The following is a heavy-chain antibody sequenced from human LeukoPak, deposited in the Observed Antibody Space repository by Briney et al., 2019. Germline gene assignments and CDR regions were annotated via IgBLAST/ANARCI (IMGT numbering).Heavy chain of an antibody. CDR2: ISSSSSYI. Sequence: KPGGSLRLSCAASGFTFSSYSMNWVRQAPGKGLEWVSSISSSSSYIYYADSVKGRFTISRGNAKNSLYLQMNSLRAEDTAVYYCARADTLFGWFDPWGQGTLVTVSS. D-gene: IGHD2-2*02. CDR3: ARADTLFGWFDP. V-gene: IGHV3-21*01. J-gene: IGHJ5*02. CDR1: GFTFSSYS.